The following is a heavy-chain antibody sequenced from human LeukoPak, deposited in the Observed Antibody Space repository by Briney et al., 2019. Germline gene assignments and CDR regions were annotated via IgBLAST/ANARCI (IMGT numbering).Heavy chain of an antibody. Sequence: SETLSLTCTVSGGSISSNSYYWGWIRQPPGKGPEWIASLSYSGSTSYNPSLKSRVTISVDTSKNQFSLKLISVTAPDTAVYYCARPHRGGWYGGFDYWGQGTLVTVSS. J-gene: IGHJ4*02. V-gene: IGHV4-39*01. CDR2: LSYSGST. D-gene: IGHD6-19*01. CDR3: ARPHRGGWYGGFDY. CDR1: GGSISSNSYY.